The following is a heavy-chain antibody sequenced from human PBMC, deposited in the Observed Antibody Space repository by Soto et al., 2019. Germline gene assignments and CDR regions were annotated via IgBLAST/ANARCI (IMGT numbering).Heavy chain of an antibody. D-gene: IGHD6-13*01. J-gene: IGHJ4*02. V-gene: IGHV1-3*01. CDR1: GYTFTSYA. CDR3: ARARHSSSWRTIDY. Sequence: ASVQVSCQASGYTFTSYAMHWVRQAPGQRLEWMGWINAGNGNTKYSQKFQGRVTITRDTSASTAYMELSSLRSEDTAVYYCARARHSSSWRTIDYWGQGTLVTVSS. CDR2: INAGNGNT.